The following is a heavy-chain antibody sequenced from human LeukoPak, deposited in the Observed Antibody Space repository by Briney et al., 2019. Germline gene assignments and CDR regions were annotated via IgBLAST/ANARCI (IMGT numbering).Heavy chain of an antibody. V-gene: IGHV3-20*04. CDR1: GFTFDDYG. CDR2: INWNGGST. CDR3: ARGMGYSSGWYYFDY. J-gene: IGHJ4*02. Sequence: PGGSLRLSCAASGFTFDDYGMSWVRQAPGKGLEWVSGINWNGGSTGYADSVKGRFTISRDNAKNSLYLQMNSLRAEDTALYYCARGMGYSSGWYYFDYWGQGTLVTVSS. D-gene: IGHD6-19*01.